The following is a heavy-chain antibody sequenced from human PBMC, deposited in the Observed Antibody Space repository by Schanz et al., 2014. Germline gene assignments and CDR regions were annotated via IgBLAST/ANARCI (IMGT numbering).Heavy chain of an antibody. CDR2: ISGSGDDT. J-gene: IGHJ4*02. CDR3: IRGDIMVVPVAHF. V-gene: IGHV3-23*01. Sequence: EVQLLESGGGLVQPGGSLRLSCAASGFTFSYYSLNWVRQAPGKGLEWVSVISGSGDDTYYADSVKGRFTISRDNSKNTLYLQMNSLRAEDTAVYYCIRGDIMVVPVAHFWGQGILVTVSS. CDR1: GFTFSYYS. D-gene: IGHD2-2*01.